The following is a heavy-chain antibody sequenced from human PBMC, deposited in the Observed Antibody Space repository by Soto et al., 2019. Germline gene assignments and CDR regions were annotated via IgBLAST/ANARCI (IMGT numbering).Heavy chain of an antibody. CDR3: AGGTYYCDY. D-gene: IGHD1-26*01. Sequence: QVQLVESGGDVVQPGRSLRLSCAASGFTFSNYGMHWARQAPGKGLEWVAAILYDGSNKYYADSVKGRFTISRDNSKNALYLQMNSLRAEDTAVYYCAGGTYYCDYWGQGTLVTVSS. CDR1: GFTFSNYG. J-gene: IGHJ4*02. CDR2: ILYDGSNK. V-gene: IGHV3-33*01.